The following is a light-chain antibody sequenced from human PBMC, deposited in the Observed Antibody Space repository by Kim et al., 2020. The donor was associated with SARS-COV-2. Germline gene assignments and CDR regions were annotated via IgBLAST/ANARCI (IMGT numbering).Light chain of an antibody. CDR2: GKY. CDR3: NSRDSSGDHVV. CDR1: SLRNYY. Sequence: ALGQTVRLTCQGDSLRNYYATWYQQRPGQAPVLVLYGKYNRPSGIPDRFSCSASGNTASLTITGAQAEDEADYYCNSRDSSGDHVVFGGGTKLTVL. V-gene: IGLV3-19*01. J-gene: IGLJ3*02.